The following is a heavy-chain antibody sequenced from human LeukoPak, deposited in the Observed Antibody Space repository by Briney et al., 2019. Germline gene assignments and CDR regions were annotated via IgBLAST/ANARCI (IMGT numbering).Heavy chain of an antibody. D-gene: IGHD2-2*01. V-gene: IGHV1-2*02. CDR2: INPNSGGT. Sequence: ASVKVSCKASGYTFTGYYMHWVRQAPGQGLEWMGWINPNSGGTNYAQKFQGRVTMTRDTSISTAYMELSRLRSDDTAVYYCARGRRDRSSTSCYASRVPFDIWGQGTMVTVSS. CDR1: GYTFTGYY. J-gene: IGHJ3*02. CDR3: ARGRRDRSSTSCYASRVPFDI.